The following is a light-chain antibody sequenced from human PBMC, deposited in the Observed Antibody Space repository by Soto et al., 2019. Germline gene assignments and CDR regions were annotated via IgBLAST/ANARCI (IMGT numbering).Light chain of an antibody. CDR1: SSDVGGYNY. CDR3: SSYAGSSNV. V-gene: IGLV2-14*01. J-gene: IGLJ1*01. CDR2: EVT. Sequence: QSALTQPASVSGSPGQSITISCTGTSSDVGGYNYVSWYQQHPGEVPKLLIYEVTTRPSGVSNRFSGSKSGNTASLTISGLQAEDEADYYCSSYAGSSNVFGTGTKVTVL.